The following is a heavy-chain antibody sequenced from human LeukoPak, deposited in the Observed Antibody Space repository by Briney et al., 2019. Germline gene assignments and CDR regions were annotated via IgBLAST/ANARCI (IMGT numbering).Heavy chain of an antibody. J-gene: IGHJ6*02. D-gene: IGHD6-19*01. V-gene: IGHV1-8*01. CDR1: GCPFSSYD. CDR2: MNPNRGNT. CDR3: ARVIAVAGNLGWNYYYGMDV. Sequence: ASVKVSCKASGCPFSSYDLNWVRQATGQGLEWMGWMNPNRGNTGYAQKFQGRVTMTRNTSISTAYMELSSLRSEDTAVYYCARVIAVAGNLGWNYYYGMDVWGQGTTVTVSS.